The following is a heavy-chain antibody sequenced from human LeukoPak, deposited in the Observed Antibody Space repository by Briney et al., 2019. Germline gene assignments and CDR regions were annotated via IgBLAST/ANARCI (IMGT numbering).Heavy chain of an antibody. V-gene: IGHV3-11*04. J-gene: IGHJ6*03. CDR2: IIARGVST. CDR3: ARDGRATVTSPPRFVYYYYMDV. D-gene: IGHD4-17*01. Sequence: PGGSLRLSCAASGFTFSDYYMSWIRQAPGKGLKWFSAIIARGVSTYYADSVKGRFTISRDNAKNSLYLQMNSLRAEDTAVYYCARDGRATVTSPPRFVYYYYMDVWGKGTTVTVSS. CDR1: GFTFSDYY.